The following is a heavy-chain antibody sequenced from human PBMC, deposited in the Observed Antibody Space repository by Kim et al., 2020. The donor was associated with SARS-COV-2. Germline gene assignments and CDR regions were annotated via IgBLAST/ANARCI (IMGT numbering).Heavy chain of an antibody. CDR1: GFTFSNYA. Sequence: GGSLRLSCAASGFTFSNYAMSWVRQAPGKGLEWVSSITDTGDYTNYADSVKGRFAISRDNSKNTLYLEMNNLRAEDTAIYYCAKRYGSNWGWFDSWGQGTVVTVSS. D-gene: IGHD1-26*01. CDR2: ITDTGDYT. CDR3: AKRYGSNWGWFDS. J-gene: IGHJ5*01. V-gene: IGHV3-23*01.